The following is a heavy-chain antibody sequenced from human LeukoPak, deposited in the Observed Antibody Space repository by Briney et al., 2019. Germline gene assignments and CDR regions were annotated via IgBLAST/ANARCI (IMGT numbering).Heavy chain of an antibody. CDR1: GFTFSSYA. CDR2: ISGSGGST. CDR3: AKDGSGRNYFDY. Sequence: PGRSLRLSCAASGFTFSSYAMSWVRQAPGKGLEWVSAISGSGGSTYYADSVKGRFTISRDNSKNTLYLQMNSLRAEDTAVYYCAKDGSGRNYFDYWGQGTLVTVSS. J-gene: IGHJ4*02. V-gene: IGHV3-23*01. D-gene: IGHD3-10*01.